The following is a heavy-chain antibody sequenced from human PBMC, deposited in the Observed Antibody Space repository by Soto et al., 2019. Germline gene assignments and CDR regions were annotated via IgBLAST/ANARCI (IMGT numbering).Heavy chain of an antibody. V-gene: IGHV1-69*02. J-gene: IGHJ4*02. CDR2: VIPILGIA. D-gene: IGHD6-19*01. Sequence: SVKVSCKASGGTFSSYTISWVRQAPGQGLEWMGRVIPILGIANYTQKFQGRVTITADKSTSTAYMELSSLRSEDTAVYYCASAYSSGWYYFDYWGQGTLVTVSS. CDR1: GGTFSSYT. CDR3: ASAYSSGWYYFDY.